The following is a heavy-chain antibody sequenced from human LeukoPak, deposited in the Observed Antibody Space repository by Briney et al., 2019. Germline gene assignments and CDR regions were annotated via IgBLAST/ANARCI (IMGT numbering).Heavy chain of an antibody. D-gene: IGHD3-10*01. CDR2: IIPILGTA. Sequence: ASVKVSCKASGGAFSSYAISWVRQAPGQGLEWMGGIIPILGTANYAQKFQGRVTITADESTSTAYMELSSLRSEDTAVYYCASSLPGESVFDYWGQGTLVTVSS. V-gene: IGHV1-69*13. CDR3: ASSLPGESVFDY. CDR1: GGAFSSYA. J-gene: IGHJ4*02.